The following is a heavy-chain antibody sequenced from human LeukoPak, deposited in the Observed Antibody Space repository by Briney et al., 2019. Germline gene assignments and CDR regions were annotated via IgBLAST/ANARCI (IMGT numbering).Heavy chain of an antibody. J-gene: IGHJ4*02. Sequence: QTGGSLRLSCAASGCTFSSYAMSWVRQAPGKGLEWVSAISGSGGSTYYADSVKGRFTIARDNSKNTLYLPMNSMRAEDTAVYYCAKDLLLVPAAKIAYWGQGTLVTVSS. CDR3: AKDLLLVPAAKIAY. D-gene: IGHD2-2*01. CDR1: GCTFSSYA. CDR2: ISGSGGST. V-gene: IGHV3-23*01.